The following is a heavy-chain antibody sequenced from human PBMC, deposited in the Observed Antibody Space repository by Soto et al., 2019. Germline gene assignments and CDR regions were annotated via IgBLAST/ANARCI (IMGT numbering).Heavy chain of an antibody. D-gene: IGHD5-12*01. CDR2: IWYDGSNK. CDR1: GFTFSSYG. Sequence: QVQLVESGGGVVQPGRSLRLSCAASGFTFSSYGMHWVRQAPGKGLEWVAVIWYDGSNKYYADSVKGRFTISRDNSKNTLYLQMNRLRAEDKAVDYCSTTNHRRYDLPRGYWGQGTLVTVSS. V-gene: IGHV3-33*01. J-gene: IGHJ4*02. CDR3: STTNHRRYDLPRGY.